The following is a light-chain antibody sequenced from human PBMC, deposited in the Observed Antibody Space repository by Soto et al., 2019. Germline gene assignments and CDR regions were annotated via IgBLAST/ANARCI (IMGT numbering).Light chain of an antibody. V-gene: IGKV3-20*01. Sequence: LLPQSQDTLSLAPGDRTTLSCRASQSVRSTVLAWYQQKPGQAPRLLIYGASNRAAGIPERFSGSASGTEFTLTISRLEPDDSAVYYCQQYHDSPMNTFGQGTKLQIK. CDR2: GAS. CDR1: QSVRSTV. CDR3: QQYHDSPMNT. J-gene: IGKJ2*01.